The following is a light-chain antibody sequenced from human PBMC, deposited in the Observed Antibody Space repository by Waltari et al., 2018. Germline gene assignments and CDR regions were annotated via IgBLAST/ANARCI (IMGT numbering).Light chain of an antibody. Sequence: EIVLTQSPGTPSLSPGERATLSCRASQTVSSSDLAWYQQKPGQPPRLLIYGASSRATGIPDRFSGSGSGTDFTLTISRLEPEDFAVYYCQQYGSPITFGQGTRLEIK. CDR1: QTVSSSD. V-gene: IGKV3-20*01. J-gene: IGKJ5*01. CDR2: GAS. CDR3: QQYGSPIT.